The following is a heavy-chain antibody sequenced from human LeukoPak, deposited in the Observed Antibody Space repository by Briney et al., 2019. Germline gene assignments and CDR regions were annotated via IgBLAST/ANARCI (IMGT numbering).Heavy chain of an antibody. D-gene: IGHD4-17*01. Sequence: PSETLSLTCTVSGGSISSSSYYWGSIRQPPGKGLEWIGSIYYSGSTYYNPSLKSRVTISVDTSKNQFSLKLSSVTAADTAVYYCARYGPVGPAAFDIWGQGTMVTVSS. CDR2: IYYSGST. J-gene: IGHJ3*02. CDR1: GGSISSSSYY. CDR3: ARYGPVGPAAFDI. V-gene: IGHV4-39*01.